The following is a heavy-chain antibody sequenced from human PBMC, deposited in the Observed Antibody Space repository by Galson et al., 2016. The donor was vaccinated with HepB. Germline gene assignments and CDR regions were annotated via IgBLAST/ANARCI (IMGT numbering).Heavy chain of an antibody. CDR3: ARDIGSRHCAGDTCYPTGSWYFNL. D-gene: IGHD2-15*01. J-gene: IGHJ2*01. CDR2: IIPMFGTP. Sequence: SVKVSCKASGGAFSSYAFSWVRQAPGQGLEWMGGIIPMFGTPNYAQKFQVRVTITADESTSTAYMELSSLRSEDTAIYFCARDIGSRHCAGDTCYPTGSWYFNLWGRGTPVTVSS. CDR1: GGAFSSYA. V-gene: IGHV1-69*13.